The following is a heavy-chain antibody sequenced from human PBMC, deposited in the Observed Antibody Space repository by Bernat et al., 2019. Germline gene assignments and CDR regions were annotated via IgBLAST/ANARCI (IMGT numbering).Heavy chain of an antibody. CDR2: ISYDGSNK. V-gene: IGHV3-30*18. CDR1: GFTFSSYG. CDR3: AKDRGETRGFDY. Sequence: QVQLVESGGGVVQPGRSLRLSCAASGFTFSSYGMHWVRQAPGKGLEWVAVISYDGSNKYYADSVKGRFTISRDNSKNTLYLQMNSLRAEDTAVYYCAKDRGETRGFDYWGQGPLVTVSS. J-gene: IGHJ4*02. D-gene: IGHD3-16*01.